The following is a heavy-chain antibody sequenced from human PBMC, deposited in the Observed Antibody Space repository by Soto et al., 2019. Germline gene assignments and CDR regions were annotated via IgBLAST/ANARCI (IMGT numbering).Heavy chain of an antibody. Sequence: EVQLLESGGGLVQPGGSLRLSCAASVFTCSSYAMSWVRQAPGKGLEWVSAISGSGGSTYYADSVKGRFTIYRDNSKNTMYLQMSSLRAEDTAVYYCAKDVTGGFGELLSEIDYWGQGTLVTVSS. CDR3: AKDVTGGFGELLSEIDY. V-gene: IGHV3-23*01. D-gene: IGHD3-10*01. CDR2: ISGSGGST. J-gene: IGHJ4*02. CDR1: VFTCSSYA.